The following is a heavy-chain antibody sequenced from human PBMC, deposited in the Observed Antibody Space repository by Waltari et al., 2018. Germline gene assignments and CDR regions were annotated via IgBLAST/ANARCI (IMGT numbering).Heavy chain of an antibody. J-gene: IGHJ6*03. V-gene: IGHV4-34*01. Sequence: QVQLQQWGAGLLKPSETLSLTCAVYGGSFSGYYWSWIRQPPGKGREWIGEINHSGSTNYNPSLKSRVTISVDTSKNPFSLNLSSVTAADTAVYYCARGPHCSGGSRREYYYYYYYMDVWGKGTTVTVSS. D-gene: IGHD2-15*01. CDR2: INHSGST. CDR1: GGSFSGYY. CDR3: ARGPHCSGGSRREYYYYYYYMDV.